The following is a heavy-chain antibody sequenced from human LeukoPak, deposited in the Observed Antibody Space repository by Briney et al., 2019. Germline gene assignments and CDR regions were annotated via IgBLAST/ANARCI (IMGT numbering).Heavy chain of an antibody. CDR3: AKDSSTSCHD. D-gene: IGHD2-2*01. J-gene: IGHJ4*02. Sequence: GGSLRLSCAASGFTFSTYGMSWVRQAPGKGLEWVAFIRNDGRNKYYADSLKGRFIISRDNSKNTLYLQMNNVGDGDTAVYYCAKDSSTSCHDWGQGTLVTVSS. CDR2: IRNDGRNK. V-gene: IGHV3-30*02. CDR1: GFTFSTYG.